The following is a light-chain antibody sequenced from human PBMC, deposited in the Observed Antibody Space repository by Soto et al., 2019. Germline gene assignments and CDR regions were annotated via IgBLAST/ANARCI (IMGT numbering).Light chain of an antibody. CDR1: ISDVGGYDY. CDR2: DVT. Sequence: QSALTQPPSLSGSPGQSVTISCTGTISDVGGYDYVSWYQQRPGKAPKLLIYDVTKRPSGVPDRFSGSKSGNTASLTISGLQAEDEADFYCCSYGGSFPYVFGTGTKVTVL. J-gene: IGLJ1*01. V-gene: IGLV2-11*01. CDR3: CSYGGSFPYV.